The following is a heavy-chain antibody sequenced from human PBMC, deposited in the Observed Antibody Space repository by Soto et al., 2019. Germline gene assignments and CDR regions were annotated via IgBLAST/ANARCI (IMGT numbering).Heavy chain of an antibody. CDR1: GFTFSNYG. V-gene: IGHV3-33*01. D-gene: IGHD1-26*01. Sequence: GWSLRLSCAASGFTFSNYGMHWVRQAPGKGLEWVAIIWHDGNNKYYADSVRGRFIISRDNYKNRLYLQMNSLRAEDTAVYYCASDLVGASDSYGLDVWGQGTPVTVSS. CDR3: ASDLVGASDSYGLDV. J-gene: IGHJ6*02. CDR2: IWHDGNNK.